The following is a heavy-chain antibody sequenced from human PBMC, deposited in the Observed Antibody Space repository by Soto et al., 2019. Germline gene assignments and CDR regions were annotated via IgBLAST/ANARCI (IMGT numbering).Heavy chain of an antibody. CDR2: ISYDGSNK. J-gene: IGHJ4*02. V-gene: IGHV3-30-3*01. CDR3: ARDGLNVYFDY. D-gene: IGHD2-8*01. Sequence: QVQLVESGGGVVQPGRSLRLSCAASGFTFSSYAMHWVRQAPGKGLEWVAVISYDGSNKYYADSVKGRFTISRDNSKNTLYLQMNSVRAEDTAVYYCARDGLNVYFDYWGQGTLVTVSS. CDR1: GFTFSSYA.